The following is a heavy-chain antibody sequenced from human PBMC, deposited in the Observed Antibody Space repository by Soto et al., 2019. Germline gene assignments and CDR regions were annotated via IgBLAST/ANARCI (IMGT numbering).Heavy chain of an antibody. CDR3: ARDRSGWQRNIGYGMNV. D-gene: IGHD6-19*01. Sequence: SETKRLTYTVFGGTMISHYWSWIRQHQGRGLKRIGYIYYAGSTNYNPSHKSRVTISVDTSKNQFSLKLSSVTAADLVFYYCARDRSGWQRNIGYGMNVCCHGATVTVS. CDR2: IYYAGST. V-gene: IGHV4-59*11. CDR1: GGTMISHY. J-gene: IGHJ6*02.